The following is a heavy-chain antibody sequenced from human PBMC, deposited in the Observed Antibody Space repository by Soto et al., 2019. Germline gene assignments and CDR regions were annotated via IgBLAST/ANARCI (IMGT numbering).Heavy chain of an antibody. CDR2: IYHSGRA. D-gene: IGHD7-27*01. V-gene: IGHV4-4*02. CDR1: GASIIGDNW. Sequence: PSETLSLTCGVSGASIIGDNWWTWVRQAPGKGLEYIGEIYHSGRAKYNPSLKGRVTISIDTSKNQFSLIMSSVTAADTAVYYCATCQLGAYYYAMDVWAKGPRSPSP. CDR3: ATCQLGAYYYAMDV. J-gene: IGHJ6*02.